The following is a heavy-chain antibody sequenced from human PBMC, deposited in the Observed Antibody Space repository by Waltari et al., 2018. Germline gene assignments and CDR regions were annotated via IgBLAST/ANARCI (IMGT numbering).Heavy chain of an antibody. CDR3: ARSPYSGSYYRYFDL. CDR2: IIPIFGTA. J-gene: IGHJ2*01. CDR1: GGTFSSYA. V-gene: IGHV1-69*12. D-gene: IGHD1-26*01. Sequence: QVQLVQSGAEVKKPGSSVKVSCKASGGTFSSYAISWVRQAPGQGLEWMGGIIPIFGTANYAQKFQGRVTMTADESTSTAYMELSSLRSEDTAVYYCARSPYSGSYYRYFDLWGRGTLVTVSS.